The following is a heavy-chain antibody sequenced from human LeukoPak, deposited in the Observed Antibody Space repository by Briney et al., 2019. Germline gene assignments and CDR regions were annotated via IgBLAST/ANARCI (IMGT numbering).Heavy chain of an antibody. J-gene: IGHJ5*02. CDR3: ASSHSSGWYLFWFDP. V-gene: IGHV4-4*07. D-gene: IGHD6-19*01. CDR2: IYTSGST. CDR1: GDSISGFY. Sequence: SETLSLTCTVSGDSISGFYWSWLRQAAGHGLEWFGHIYTSGSTNYNPSLKSRVTMSVDMSKNQFSLKLRSVTAADTAVYYCASSHSSGWYLFWFDPWGQGTLVTVSS.